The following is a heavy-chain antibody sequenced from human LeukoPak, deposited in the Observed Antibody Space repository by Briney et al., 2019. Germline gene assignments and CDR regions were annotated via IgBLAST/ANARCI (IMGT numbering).Heavy chain of an antibody. CDR1: GGSFSGYY. Sequence: SETLSLTCAVYGGSFSGYYWSWIRQPPGKGLEWIGEINHSGSTNYNPSLKSRVTISVDTSKNQFSLKLSSVTAADTAVYYRARGGSWGFDYWGQGTLVTVSS. J-gene: IGHJ4*02. CDR2: INHSGST. V-gene: IGHV4-34*01. D-gene: IGHD1-26*01. CDR3: ARGGSWGFDY.